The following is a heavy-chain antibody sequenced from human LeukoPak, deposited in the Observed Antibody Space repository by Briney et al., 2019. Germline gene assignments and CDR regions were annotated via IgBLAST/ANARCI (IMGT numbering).Heavy chain of an antibody. Sequence: SETLSLTCTVSGYSISSGYYWGWIRQPPGKGLEWIGSIYHSGSTYYNPSLKSRVTISVDTSKNQFSLKLSSVTAADTAVYYCARGIRYFDWLPPFDDWGQGTLVTVSS. CDR3: ARGIRYFDWLPPFDD. CDR1: GYSISSGYY. D-gene: IGHD3-9*01. V-gene: IGHV4-38-2*02. CDR2: IYHSGST. J-gene: IGHJ4*02.